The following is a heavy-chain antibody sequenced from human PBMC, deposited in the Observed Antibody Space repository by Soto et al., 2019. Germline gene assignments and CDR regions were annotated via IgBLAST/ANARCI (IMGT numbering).Heavy chain of an antibody. CDR1: GFTFTRYI. Sequence: RGSLRLSCAASGFTFTRYIMNWVRQSPGKGLEWVSSISSTTNYIYYGDSMKGRFTISRDNAKNSLYLEMNSLRAEDTAVYYCARESEDLTSNFDYWGQGTLVTVSS. CDR2: ISSTTNYI. CDR3: ARESEDLTSNFDY. J-gene: IGHJ4*02. V-gene: IGHV3-21*06.